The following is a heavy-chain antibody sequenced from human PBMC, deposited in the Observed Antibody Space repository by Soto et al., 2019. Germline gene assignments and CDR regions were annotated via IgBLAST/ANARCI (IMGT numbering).Heavy chain of an antibody. CDR2: IKSKSEGGTT. CDR3: TTDIWLSRASDY. Sequence: GGSLRLSCAGSGFTFSEAWMNWVRQAPGTGLEWVGRIKSKSEGGTTDNAAPVKGRFPISRDDSKNTLYLEMNSLKTEDTAVYYCTTDIWLSRASDYWGQGTPVTVSS. V-gene: IGHV3-15*07. CDR1: GFTFSEAW. D-gene: IGHD5-12*01. J-gene: IGHJ4*02.